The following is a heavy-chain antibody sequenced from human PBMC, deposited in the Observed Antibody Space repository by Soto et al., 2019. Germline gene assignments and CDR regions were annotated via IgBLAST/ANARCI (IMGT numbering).Heavy chain of an antibody. D-gene: IGHD3-22*01. Sequence: VGSLRLSCAASGFTFRSYGMHWVRQAPGKGLEWVAVISYDGSNKYYADSVKGRFTISRDNSKNTLYLQMNSLRPEDTAVYYCAKDGILDSSGHYYYFDYWGQGTLVTVSS. CDR3: AKDGILDSSGHYYYFDY. CDR1: GFTFRSYG. CDR2: ISYDGSNK. V-gene: IGHV3-30*18. J-gene: IGHJ4*02.